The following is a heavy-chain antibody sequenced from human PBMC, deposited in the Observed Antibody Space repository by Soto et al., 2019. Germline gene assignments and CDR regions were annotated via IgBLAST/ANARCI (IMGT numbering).Heavy chain of an antibody. Sequence: QVQLQESGPGLVKPSQNLSLTCTVSGGSISSGGYYWSWIRQHPGKGLEWIGYIYYSGSTYYNPSLESRVTISVDTSKNQFSLKLSSVTAADTAVYYCARESTITMIGHYFDYWGQGTLVTVSS. J-gene: IGHJ4*02. CDR2: IYYSGST. CDR1: GGSISSGGYY. V-gene: IGHV4-31*03. D-gene: IGHD3-22*01. CDR3: ARESTITMIGHYFDY.